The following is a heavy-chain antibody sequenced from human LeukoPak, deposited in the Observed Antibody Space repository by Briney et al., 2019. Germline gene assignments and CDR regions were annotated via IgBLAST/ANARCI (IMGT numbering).Heavy chain of an antibody. V-gene: IGHV3-9*01. CDR3: AKDIGTYYYYYGMDV. CDR1: GFTFDDYA. Sequence: LRLSCAASGFTFDDYAMHWVRQAPGKGLEWVSGISWNSGSIGYADSAKGRFTISRDNAKNSLYLQMNSLRAEDTALYYCAKDIGTYYYYYGMDVWGQGTTVTVSS. CDR2: ISWNSGSI. J-gene: IGHJ6*02.